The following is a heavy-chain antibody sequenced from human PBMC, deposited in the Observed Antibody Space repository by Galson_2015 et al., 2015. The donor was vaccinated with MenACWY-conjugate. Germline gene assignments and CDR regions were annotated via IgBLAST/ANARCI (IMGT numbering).Heavy chain of an antibody. CDR2: ISGSGGST. D-gene: IGHD3-22*01. Sequence: SLRLSCAASGFTFSSYAMSWVRQAPGKGLEWVSAISGSGGSTYYADSVKGRFTISRDNSKNTLYLQMNSLRAEDTAVYYCARVRYDSSGYYSPFDYWGQGTLVTVSS. V-gene: IGHV3-23*01. CDR1: GFTFSSYA. CDR3: ARVRYDSSGYYSPFDY. J-gene: IGHJ4*02.